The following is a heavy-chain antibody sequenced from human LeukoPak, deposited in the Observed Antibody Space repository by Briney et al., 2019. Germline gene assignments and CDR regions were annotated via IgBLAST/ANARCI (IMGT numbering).Heavy chain of an antibody. CDR3: ARSISGPTPGVN. Sequence: SETLSLTCTVSGGSISSNYWSWIRQPPGKGLEWIGNIYTSGSTNYNPSLKSRVTISVDTSKNQFSLKVNSVTAADTAVYYCARSISGPTPGVNWGQGTLVIVSS. CDR1: GGSISSNY. CDR2: IYTSGST. J-gene: IGHJ1*01. V-gene: IGHV4-4*09. D-gene: IGHD1-7*01.